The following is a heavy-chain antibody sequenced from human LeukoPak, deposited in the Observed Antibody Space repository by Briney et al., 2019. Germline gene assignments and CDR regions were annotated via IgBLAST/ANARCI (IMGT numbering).Heavy chain of an antibody. CDR3: AKVYGAGNFYSLFYLDH. CDR1: GFTFSSYA. V-gene: IGHV3-30*18. D-gene: IGHD3-10*01. J-gene: IGHJ4*02. Sequence: GGSLRLSCAASGFTFSSYAFHWVRQAPGKGLGWVAVISYDGSNEYYADSVKGRFTISRDNSKNTVYLQMNTVRAEDTAVYYCAKVYGAGNFYSLFYLDHWGQGTLVTVSS. CDR2: ISYDGSNE.